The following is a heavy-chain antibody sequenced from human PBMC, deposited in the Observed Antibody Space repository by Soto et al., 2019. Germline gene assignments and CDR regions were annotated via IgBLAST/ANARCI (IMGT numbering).Heavy chain of an antibody. D-gene: IGHD5-18*01. J-gene: IGHJ4*02. V-gene: IGHV1-8*01. CDR1: GYTFTSYD. CDR3: ARGAYRDTAMGPTRDE. CDR2: MNPNSGNT. Sequence: ASVKVSCTASGYTFTSYDINWVRQATGQGLEWMGWMNPNSGNTGYAQKFQGRVTMTRNTSISTAYMELSSLRSEDTAVYYCARGAYRDTAMGPTRDEWGQGTLVTVSS.